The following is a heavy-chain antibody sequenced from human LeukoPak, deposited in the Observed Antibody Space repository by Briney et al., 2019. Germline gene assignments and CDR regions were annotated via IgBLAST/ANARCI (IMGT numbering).Heavy chain of an antibody. Sequence: GGSLRLSCAASGFTFSSYAMSWVRQAPGKGLERVSAISGSGGSTYYADSVKGRFTISRDNSKNTLYLQMNSLRAEDTAVYYCAKDAGYCSGGSCYGTEYFQHWGQGTLVTVSS. D-gene: IGHD2-15*01. CDR3: AKDAGYCSGGSCYGTEYFQH. J-gene: IGHJ1*01. V-gene: IGHV3-23*01. CDR1: GFTFSSYA. CDR2: ISGSGGST.